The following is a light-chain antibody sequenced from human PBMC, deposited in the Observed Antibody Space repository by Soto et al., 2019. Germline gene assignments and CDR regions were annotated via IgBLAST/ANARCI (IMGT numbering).Light chain of an antibody. CDR2: AAS. Sequence: DIQLTQSPSFLSASVGDRVTITCRASQGINSYLAWYQQKPGKAPKLLIYAASTLQSGVPSRFSGSGSGTEFTLTISSLQPEDFATYYCQQLNSYSFTFGPGTKVDIK. J-gene: IGKJ3*01. CDR3: QQLNSYSFT. CDR1: QGINSY. V-gene: IGKV1-9*01.